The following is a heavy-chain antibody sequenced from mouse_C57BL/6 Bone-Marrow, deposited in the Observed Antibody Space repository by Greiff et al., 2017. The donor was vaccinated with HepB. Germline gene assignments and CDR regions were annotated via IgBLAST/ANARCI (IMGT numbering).Heavy chain of an antibody. CDR3: ASSRGYFDY. Sequence: VQLQQPGAELVMPGASVKLSCKASGYTFTSYWMHWVKQRPGQGLEWIGEIDPSDSYTNYNQKFKGKSTLTVDKSSSTAYMQLSSLTSEDSAVYYCASSRGYFDYWGQGTTLTVSS. V-gene: IGHV1-69*01. CDR1: GYTFTSYW. J-gene: IGHJ2*01. CDR2: IDPSDSYT.